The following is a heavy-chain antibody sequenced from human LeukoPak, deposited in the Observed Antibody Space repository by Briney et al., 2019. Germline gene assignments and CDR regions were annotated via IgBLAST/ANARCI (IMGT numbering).Heavy chain of an antibody. CDR1: GYTFTSYY. V-gene: IGHV1-46*01. J-gene: IGHJ4*02. CDR3: ARSRSLWFGELFSENSHFDY. D-gene: IGHD3-10*01. Sequence: ASVKVSCKASGYTFTSYYMHWVRQAPGQGLEWMGIINPSGGSTSYAQKFQGRVTMTRDTSTSTVYMELSSLRSEDTAVYYCARSRSLWFGELFSENSHFDYWGQGTLVTVSS. CDR2: INPSGGST.